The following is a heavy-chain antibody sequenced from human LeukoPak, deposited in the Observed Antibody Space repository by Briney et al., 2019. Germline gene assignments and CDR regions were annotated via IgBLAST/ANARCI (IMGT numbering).Heavy chain of an antibody. Sequence: SETLSLTCAVYGGSFSGYYWSWIRQPPGKGLEWIGEINHSGSTNYNPSLKSRVTISVDTSKNQFSLKLSSVTAADTAVYYCASGTRGSSTSCPYFDYWGQGTLVTVSS. D-gene: IGHD2-2*01. V-gene: IGHV4-34*01. CDR1: GGSFSGYY. CDR3: ASGTRGSSTSCPYFDY. J-gene: IGHJ4*02. CDR2: INHSGST.